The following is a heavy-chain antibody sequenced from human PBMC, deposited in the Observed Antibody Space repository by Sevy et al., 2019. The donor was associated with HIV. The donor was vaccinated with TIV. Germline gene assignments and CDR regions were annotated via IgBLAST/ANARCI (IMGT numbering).Heavy chain of an antibody. Sequence: SETLSLTCAVSGVSFSDYYWAWIRQPPGKGLEWIGEVSQSGSANYNPSLRSRVIMSLDTSNNRFTLKLTCVTAADTAVYYCARGPLFSPEYCSGGTCPTIDYWSQGTLVTVSS. J-gene: IGHJ4*02. V-gene: IGHV4-34*01. CDR2: VSQSGSA. CDR1: GVSFSDYY. D-gene: IGHD2-15*01. CDR3: ARGPLFSPEYCSGGTCPTIDY.